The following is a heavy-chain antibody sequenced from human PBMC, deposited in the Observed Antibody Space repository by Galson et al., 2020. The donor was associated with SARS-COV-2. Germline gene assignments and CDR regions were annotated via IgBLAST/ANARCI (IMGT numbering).Heavy chain of an antibody. D-gene: IGHD5-12*01. J-gene: IGHJ4*02. Sequence: ASVKVSCKVSGYSLTEEFIHWVRQAPGKGLEWMGGLDREDGETIYAQKFQGRITMTEDTSTDTAYMELRSLRSEDTAVYYCAMGRRWLHYFDYWGQGTLVTVSS. V-gene: IGHV1-24*01. CDR3: AMGRRWLHYFDY. CDR2: LDREDGET. CDR1: GYSLTEEF.